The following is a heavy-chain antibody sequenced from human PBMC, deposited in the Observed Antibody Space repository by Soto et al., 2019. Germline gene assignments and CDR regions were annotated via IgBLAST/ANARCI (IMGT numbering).Heavy chain of an antibody. D-gene: IGHD3-10*01. J-gene: IGHJ4*02. CDR1: GFTFTSYW. CDR3: ARDVIIRGVNLDY. Sequence: EVQVVESGGGLVQPGGSLRLSCAASGFTFTSYWMSWVRQAPGKGLEWVANIRQDGSEKYYVDSVKGRFTISRDNAKNSLYLQMNSLRVEDTAVYYCARDVIIRGVNLDYWGQGTLVTVSS. V-gene: IGHV3-7*01. CDR2: IRQDGSEK.